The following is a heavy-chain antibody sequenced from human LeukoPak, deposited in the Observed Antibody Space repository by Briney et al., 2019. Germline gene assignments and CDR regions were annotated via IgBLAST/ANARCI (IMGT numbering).Heavy chain of an antibody. V-gene: IGHV3-64D*06. Sequence: GGSLRLSCSVSGFTFSTYVMHWVRQAPGKGLEYVSAISSNGDNTYYADSVKGRFTISRGTSKNTLYLQMSSLRADDTAVYYCVGGTGYWGQGTLVTVSS. J-gene: IGHJ4*02. CDR3: VGGTGY. CDR2: ISSNGDNT. CDR1: GFTFSTYV.